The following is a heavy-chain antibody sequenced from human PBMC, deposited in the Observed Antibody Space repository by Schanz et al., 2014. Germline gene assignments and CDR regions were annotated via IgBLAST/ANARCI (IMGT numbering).Heavy chain of an antibody. CDR3: ARSTSMYFLQ. D-gene: IGHD2-2*01. CDR2: INGDGSST. CDR1: GFTFSSYW. J-gene: IGHJ1*01. V-gene: IGHV3-74*01. Sequence: EVQLVESGGEFVQPGGSLRLSCAASGFTFSSYWMHWVRQVPGKGPVWVSRINGDGSSTLYADSVKGRFTISRDNAKNTLYMQMNSLRAEDTAFYYCARSTSMYFLQWGQGTLVTVSS.